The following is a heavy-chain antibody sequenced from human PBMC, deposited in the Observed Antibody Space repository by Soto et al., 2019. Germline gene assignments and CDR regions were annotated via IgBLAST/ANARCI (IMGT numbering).Heavy chain of an antibody. CDR3: ARETANRVTSAFHI. Sequence: SETLSLTCAVYGGSFSGYYWSWIRQPPGKGLEWIGEINHSGSTNYNPSLKSRVTISVDTSKNQFSLKLSSVTAADTAVYYCARETANRVTSAFHIWGQGTMVTVSS. D-gene: IGHD4-17*01. J-gene: IGHJ3*02. CDR2: INHSGST. CDR1: GGSFSGYY. V-gene: IGHV4-34*01.